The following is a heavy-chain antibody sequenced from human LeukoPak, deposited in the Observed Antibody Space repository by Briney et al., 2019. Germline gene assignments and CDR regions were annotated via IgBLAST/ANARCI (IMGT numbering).Heavy chain of an antibody. CDR3: AKDWGLSSSYYFDS. CDR1: GFSFRSFG. J-gene: IGHJ4*02. D-gene: IGHD7-27*01. V-gene: IGHV3-33*06. CDR2: ILYDGSKT. Sequence: GRSLRLSCAASGFSFRSFGMHWVRQAPGKGLEWLALILYDGSKTFYADSAKGRFTISRDNAKNTLQLLMTRLRAEDTAIYYCAKDWGLSSSYYFDSWGQGTQVAVSS.